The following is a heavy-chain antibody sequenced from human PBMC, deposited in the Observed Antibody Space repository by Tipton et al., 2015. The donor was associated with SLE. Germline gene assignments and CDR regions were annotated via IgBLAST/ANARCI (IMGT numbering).Heavy chain of an antibody. Sequence: TLSLTCTVSGGSITGYHWSWIRQPPGKGLEWIGYVYYTGRTNYDPSLRSRVTMSADTSRNQFSLRLSSATAADTAVYYCARAGYDASGYFMNYFDYWGQGALVTVSS. J-gene: IGHJ4*02. CDR2: VYYTGRT. V-gene: IGHV4-59*01. CDR1: GGSITGYH. D-gene: IGHD3-22*01. CDR3: ARAGYDASGYFMNYFDY.